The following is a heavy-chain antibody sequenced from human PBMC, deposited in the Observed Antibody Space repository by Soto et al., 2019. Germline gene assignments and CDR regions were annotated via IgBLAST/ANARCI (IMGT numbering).Heavy chain of an antibody. CDR3: ARDYYGSSWSLNNWFDP. V-gene: IGHV3-11*01. Sequence: GSLRLSCAASGFTFSDYYMSWIRQAPGKGLEWVSYISSSGSTIYYADSVKGRFTISRDNAKNSLYLQMNSLRAEDTAVYYCARDYYGSSWSLNNWFDPWGQGTLVTVSS. CDR1: GFTFSDYY. D-gene: IGHD6-13*01. CDR2: ISSSGSTI. J-gene: IGHJ5*02.